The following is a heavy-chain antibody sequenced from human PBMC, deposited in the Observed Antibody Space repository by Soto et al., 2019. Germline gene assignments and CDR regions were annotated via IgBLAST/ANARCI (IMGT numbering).Heavy chain of an antibody. CDR2: IIPIFGTA. CDR3: ARARMEGCSSTSCYRTRGWFDP. V-gene: IGHV1-69*06. D-gene: IGHD2-2*01. J-gene: IGHJ5*02. Sequence: QVQLVQSGAEVKKPGSSVKVSCKASGGTFSSYAISWVRQAPGQGLEWMGVIIPIFGTANYAQKFQARVTITADNSTSTAYMELSSLRSEDTAVYYCARARMEGCSSTSCYRTRGWFDPGGQGTLVTVSS. CDR1: GGTFSSYA.